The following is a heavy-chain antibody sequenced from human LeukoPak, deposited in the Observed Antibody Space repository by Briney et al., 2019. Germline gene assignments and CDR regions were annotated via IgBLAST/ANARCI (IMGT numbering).Heavy chain of an antibody. J-gene: IGHJ4*02. CDR2: INNDGHSI. CDR1: GFMFKTYW. Sequence: PGGSLRLSCATSGFMFKTYWMHWVRQAPGKGLVWVSRINNDGHSINYADSVKGRFTTSRDNAKNTLFLHMSSLRAEDTGVYYCARDNLEWGSVFDYWGQGTLVSVSS. CDR3: ARDNLEWGSVFDY. V-gene: IGHV3-74*01. D-gene: IGHD3-16*01.